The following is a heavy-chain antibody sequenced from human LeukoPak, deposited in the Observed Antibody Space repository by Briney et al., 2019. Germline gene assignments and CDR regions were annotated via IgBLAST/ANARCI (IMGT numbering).Heavy chain of an antibody. CDR3: AKSKPYFYGSGSYYKNPFDY. J-gene: IGHJ4*02. CDR2: INPNSGGT. V-gene: IGHV1-2*02. CDR1: GYTFTGYY. D-gene: IGHD3-10*01. Sequence: ASVKVSCKASGYTFTGYYMHWVRQAPGQGLEWMGWINPNSGGTDYAQKFQGRVTMTRDTSISTAYMELSRLRSDDTAIYYCAKSKPYFYGSGSYYKNPFDYWGQGTLVTVSS.